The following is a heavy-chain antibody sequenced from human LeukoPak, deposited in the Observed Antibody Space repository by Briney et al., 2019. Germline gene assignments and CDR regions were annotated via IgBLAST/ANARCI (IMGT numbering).Heavy chain of an antibody. CDR2: ISGSGGST. Sequence: GGTLRLSCAASGFTFSSYGMSWVRQAPGKGLEWVSAISGSGGSTYYADSVKGRFTISRDNSKNTLYLQMNSLRAEDTAVYYCAKTFNSGSRITPFYWGQGTLVTVSS. CDR1: GFTFSSYG. J-gene: IGHJ4*02. V-gene: IGHV3-23*01. D-gene: IGHD3-10*01. CDR3: AKTFNSGSRITPFY.